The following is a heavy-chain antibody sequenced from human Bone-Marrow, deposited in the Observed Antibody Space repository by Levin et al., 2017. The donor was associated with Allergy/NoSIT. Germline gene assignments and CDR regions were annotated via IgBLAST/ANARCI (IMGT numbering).Heavy chain of an antibody. CDR3: ARGFHVPGEGYSLDF. V-gene: IGHV3-20*04. D-gene: IGHD3-10*02. Sequence: GGSLRLSCAASGFNFGDYGMTWVRQVPGKGLEWVSGIKWMGVTTSYADSVKGRFIISRDDATKSLYLQMNSLGAEDTAVYFCARGFHVPGEGYSLDFWGQGTLVTVSS. J-gene: IGHJ4*03. CDR2: IKWMGVTT. CDR1: GFNFGDYG.